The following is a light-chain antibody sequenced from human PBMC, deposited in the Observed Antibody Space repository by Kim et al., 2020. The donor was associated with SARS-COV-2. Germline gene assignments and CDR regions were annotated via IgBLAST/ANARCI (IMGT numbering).Light chain of an antibody. CDR3: QQRSNWPAIT. Sequence: EIVLTQSPATLSLSPGERATLSCRASQSVSSYFAWYQQKPGQAPRLLIYDVSKRATGIPARFSGSGSGTDFTLTISSLEPEDFAVYYCQQRSNWPAITFGQGTRLEIK. V-gene: IGKV3-11*01. CDR2: DVS. CDR1: QSVSSY. J-gene: IGKJ5*01.